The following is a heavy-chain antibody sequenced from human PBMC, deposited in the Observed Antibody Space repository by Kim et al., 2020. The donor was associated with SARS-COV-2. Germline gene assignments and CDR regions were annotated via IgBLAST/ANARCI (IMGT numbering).Heavy chain of an antibody. CDR2: ISGTGTLK. V-gene: IGHV3-48*04. CDR1: GFTLSLYS. J-gene: IGHJ3*02. Sequence: GGSLRLSCATSGFTLSLYSMNWVRQSPGKGLEWVSHISGTGTLKKHADSVRGRFTISRDNAKNSLFLQMNGLRAEDTAVYYCVRENYWTFDIWGQGTMVTVSS. CDR3: VRENYWTFDI. D-gene: IGHD3-3*01.